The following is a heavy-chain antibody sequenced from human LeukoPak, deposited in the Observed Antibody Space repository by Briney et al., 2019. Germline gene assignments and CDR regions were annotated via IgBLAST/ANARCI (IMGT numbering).Heavy chain of an antibody. CDR2: IYYSGST. CDR3: ARQHSNYAGAL. J-gene: IGHJ3*01. Sequence: PSETLSLTCTVSGGSISSSSYYWGWIRQPPGKGLEWIGSIYYSGSTYYNPSLKSRVTISVDTSRNQFSLKLSSVTAADTAVYYCARQHSNYAGALWGQGTMVTVSS. V-gene: IGHV4-39*01. D-gene: IGHD4-11*01. CDR1: GGSISSSSYY.